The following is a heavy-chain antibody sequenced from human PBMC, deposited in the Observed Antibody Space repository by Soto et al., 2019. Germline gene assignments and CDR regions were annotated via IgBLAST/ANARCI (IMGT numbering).Heavy chain of an antibody. V-gene: IGHV1-18*01. CDR2: ISTSKGDT. CDR3: ATRSPAFDY. Sequence: QVQLVQSGPEVKKPGASVKVSCKTSGYTFTSYGISWVRQAPGQGLEWTGWISTSKGDTNYAQKFQGRVTMTTDTSTSTGYMELRSLRSDDTAVYYCATRSPAFDYWGQGTLVTVSS. J-gene: IGHJ4*02. CDR1: GYTFTSYG.